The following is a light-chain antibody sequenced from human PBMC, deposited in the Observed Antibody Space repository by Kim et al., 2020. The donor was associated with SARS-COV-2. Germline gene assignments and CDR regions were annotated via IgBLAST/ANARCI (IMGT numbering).Light chain of an antibody. CDR2: DAS. CDR1: QSVGSW. V-gene: IGKV3-11*01. Sequence: SPGERATLSCRASQSVGSWLAWYQHKPGQAPRLLIHDASNRATGIPARFSGSGSGTDFTLTISSLEPEDFAVYYCQQRSNWPPWTFGQGTKVDIK. J-gene: IGKJ1*01. CDR3: QQRSNWPPWT.